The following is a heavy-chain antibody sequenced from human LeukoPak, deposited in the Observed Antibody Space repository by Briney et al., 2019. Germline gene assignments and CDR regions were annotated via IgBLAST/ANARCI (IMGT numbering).Heavy chain of an antibody. V-gene: IGHV1-46*01. D-gene: IGHD1-26*01. CDR3: ARLGRDDAFDI. Sequence: ASVKVSCKASGYTFTSYYMPWVPQAPGHGLEWMGIINPSGGSTNYAQKFQGRVTMTRDTSTNTVYMELSSLRSEDTAVYYCARLGRDDAFDIWGQGTMVTVSS. CDR2: INPSGGST. CDR1: GYTFTSYY. J-gene: IGHJ3*02.